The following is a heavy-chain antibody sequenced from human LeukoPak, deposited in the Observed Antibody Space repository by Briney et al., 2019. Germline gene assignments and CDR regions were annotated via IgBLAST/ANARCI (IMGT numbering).Heavy chain of an antibody. CDR1: GFTFSSYA. Sequence: SGGSLRLSCAASGFTFSSYAMSWVRQAPGKGLEWVSAISGSGGSTYYADSVKGRFTISRDNSKNTLYLQMNSLRAEDTAVYYWASPPPRVLPYSSGWYYFDYWGQETLVTVSS. CDR2: ISGSGGST. D-gene: IGHD6-19*01. CDR3: ASPPPRVLPYSSGWYYFDY. V-gene: IGHV3-23*01. J-gene: IGHJ4*02.